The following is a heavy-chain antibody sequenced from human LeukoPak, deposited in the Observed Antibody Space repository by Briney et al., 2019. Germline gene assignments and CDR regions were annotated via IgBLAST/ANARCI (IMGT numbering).Heavy chain of an antibody. J-gene: IGHJ4*02. CDR2: IYYSGST. CDR3: ARGDCSSTSCRDY. D-gene: IGHD2-2*01. Sequence: SETLSLTCTVSGGSISSGGYYWSWIRQHPGKGLEWIGYIYYSGSTYYNPSLKSRVTISVDTSKNQFSLKLSSVTAADTAVYYCARGDCSSTSCRDYWGQGTLVTVSS. CDR1: GGSISSGGYY. V-gene: IGHV4-31*03.